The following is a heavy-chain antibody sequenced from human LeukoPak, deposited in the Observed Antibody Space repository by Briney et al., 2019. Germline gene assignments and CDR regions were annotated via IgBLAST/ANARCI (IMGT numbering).Heavy chain of an antibody. CDR2: ISSSSLYI. D-gene: IGHD3-22*01. Sequence: GGSLRLSCAASGFTFSPYSMNWVRQAPGKGLEWVSSISSSSLYIYYADSVKGRFTISRDSAKNSLYLQMNSLRAEDTAVYYCARDPPYYDNSGYYYDYWGQGTLVTVSS. V-gene: IGHV3-21*01. J-gene: IGHJ4*02. CDR1: GFTFSPYS. CDR3: ARDPPYYDNSGYYYDY.